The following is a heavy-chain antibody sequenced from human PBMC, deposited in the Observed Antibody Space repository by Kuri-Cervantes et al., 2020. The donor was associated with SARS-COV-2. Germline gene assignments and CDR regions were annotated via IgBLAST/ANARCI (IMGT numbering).Heavy chain of an antibody. CDR3: ARPRGRPGYYYYYGMDV. CDR1: RGSFSGYY. D-gene: IGHD3-10*01. CDR2: INHSGST. Sequence: SETLSLTCAVYRGSFSGYYWSWIRQPPGKGLEWIGEINHSGSTNYNPSLKSRVTISIDTSKNQFSLKLSSVTAADTAVYYCARPRGRPGYYYYYGMDVWGQGTTVTVSS. J-gene: IGHJ6*02. V-gene: IGHV4-34*01.